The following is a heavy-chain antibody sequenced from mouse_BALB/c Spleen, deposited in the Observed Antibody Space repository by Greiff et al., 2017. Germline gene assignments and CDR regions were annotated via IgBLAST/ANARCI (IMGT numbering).Heavy chain of an antibody. CDR3: TRWGDSDY. CDR2: IDPSDSYT. Sequence: VQLQQPGAELVKPGASVKMSCKASGYTFTSYWMHWVKQRPGQGLEWIGVIDPSDSYTSYNQKFKGKATLTVDTSSSTAYMQLSSLTSEDSAVYYCTRWGDSDYGGQGTTLTVSS. V-gene: IGHV1S127*01. CDR1: GYTFTSYW. J-gene: IGHJ2*01.